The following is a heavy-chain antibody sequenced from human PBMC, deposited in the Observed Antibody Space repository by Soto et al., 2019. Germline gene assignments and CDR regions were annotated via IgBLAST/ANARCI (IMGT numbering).Heavy chain of an antibody. V-gene: IGHV2-70*11. CDR2: IDWDDDK. J-gene: IGHJ4*02. CDR3: ARIIISGSSGRSFDY. CDR1: GFSLSTSGMC. Sequence: FGPTLVNPTQTLTLTCTFSGFSLSTSGMCVSWIRQPPGKALEWLARIDWDDDKYYSTSLKTRLTISKDTSKNQVVLTMTNMDPVDTATYYCARIIISGSSGRSFDYWGQGTLVTVSS. D-gene: IGHD1-26*01.